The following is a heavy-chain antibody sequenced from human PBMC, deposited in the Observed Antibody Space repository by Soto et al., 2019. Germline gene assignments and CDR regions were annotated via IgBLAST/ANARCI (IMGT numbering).Heavy chain of an antibody. V-gene: IGHV4-4*08. D-gene: IGHD3-16*01. Sequence: LSLTCTVSGASMNNYYGSWIRQSPGKGLEYIGYIFPTGRVDYNPSLRSRVTLSVDTSSNRFSLRLISVTVADTAVYYCARSGHSLGGVMWGQGTLVTVSS. CDR1: GASMNNYY. J-gene: IGHJ4*02. CDR3: ARSGHSLGGVM. CDR2: IFPTGRV.